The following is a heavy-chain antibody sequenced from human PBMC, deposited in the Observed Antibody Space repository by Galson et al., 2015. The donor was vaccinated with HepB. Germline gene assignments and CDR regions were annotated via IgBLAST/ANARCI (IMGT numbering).Heavy chain of an antibody. CDR2: ISSSSSYI. CDR1: GFTFSSYS. Sequence: SLRLSCAASGFTFSSYSMNWVRQAPGKGLEWVSSISSSSSYIYYADSVKGRFTISRDNAKNSLYLQMNSLRAEDTAVYYCARDQLLGGYFDYWGQGTLVTVSP. J-gene: IGHJ4*02. D-gene: IGHD2-2*01. CDR3: ARDQLLGGYFDY. V-gene: IGHV3-21*01.